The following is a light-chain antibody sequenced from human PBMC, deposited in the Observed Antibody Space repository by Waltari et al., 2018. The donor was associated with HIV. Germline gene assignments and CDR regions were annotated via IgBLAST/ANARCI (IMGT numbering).Light chain of an antibody. CDR2: QDN. CDR1: KLGDKY. CDR3: QAWDSSTAI. J-gene: IGLJ2*01. V-gene: IGLV3-1*01. Sequence: SDELTQPPSVSVSPGQTASIPGCGHKLGDKYVCGDQQKPGQSPGLVIYQDNIRPSGIRARLSGSNSGDTATLTSSWTQALDEADYYGQAWDSSTAIFGGGTELTVL.